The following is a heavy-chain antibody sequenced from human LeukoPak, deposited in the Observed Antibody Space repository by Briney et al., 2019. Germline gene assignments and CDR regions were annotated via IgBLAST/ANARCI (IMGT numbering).Heavy chain of an antibody. Sequence: GGSLRLSCVASGFNFKIYAMSWVRQAPGRGLEWVPYIRGAGGSTDYADSVKGRFTISRDNSKNTLYLQMNSLRAEDTAVYYCARDGRYYYGSGSTPPGYWGQGTLVTVSS. CDR2: IRGAGGST. CDR3: ARDGRYYYGSGSTPPGY. D-gene: IGHD3-10*01. J-gene: IGHJ4*02. CDR1: GFNFKIYA. V-gene: IGHV3-23*01.